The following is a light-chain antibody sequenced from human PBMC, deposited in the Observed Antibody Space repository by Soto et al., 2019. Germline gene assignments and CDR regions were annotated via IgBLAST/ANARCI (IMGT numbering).Light chain of an antibody. CDR3: QQYGSTPRT. J-gene: IGKJ1*01. CDR1: QSVSSY. CDR2: DTS. Sequence: EIVLTQSPGTLSLSPGERATLSCRASQSVSSYLAWYQQKPGQAPRLLIYDTSTRATGIPARFSGSGSGTDFTLTISRLEPEDFAVYYCQQYGSTPRTFGQGTKVDIK. V-gene: IGKV3-20*01.